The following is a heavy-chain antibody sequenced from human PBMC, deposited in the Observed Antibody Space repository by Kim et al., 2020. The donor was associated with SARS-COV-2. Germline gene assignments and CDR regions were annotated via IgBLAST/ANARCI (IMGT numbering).Heavy chain of an antibody. Sequence: GGSLRLSCAASGFTFSDHYMDWVRQAPGKGLEWVGRTRNKANSYTTEYAASVKGRFTISRDDSKNSLYLQMNSLKTEDTAVYYCASGSYYGSGSYSDAFDIWCQGTMVTVSS. CDR3: ASGSYYGSGSYSDAFDI. J-gene: IGHJ3*02. CDR1: GFTFSDHY. CDR2: TRNKANSYTT. V-gene: IGHV3-72*01. D-gene: IGHD3-10*01.